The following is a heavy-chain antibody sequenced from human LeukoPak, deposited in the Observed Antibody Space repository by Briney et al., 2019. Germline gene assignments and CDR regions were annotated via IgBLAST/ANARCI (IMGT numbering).Heavy chain of an antibody. V-gene: IGHV3-74*01. CDR1: GFTFSSYW. CDR2: INSDGSST. D-gene: IGHD6-19*01. J-gene: IGHJ4*02. CDR3: ARDSIAVAGEFDY. Sequence: GGSLRLSCAASGFTFSSYWMQWVRRAPGEGLVWVSRINSDGSSTTYADSVKGRFTISRDNAKNTLYLQMNSLRAEDTAVYYCARDSIAVAGEFDYWGQGTLVTVSS.